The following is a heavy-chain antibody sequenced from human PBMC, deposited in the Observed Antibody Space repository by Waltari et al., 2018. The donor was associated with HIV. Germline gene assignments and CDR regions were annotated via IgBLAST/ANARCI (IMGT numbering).Heavy chain of an antibody. V-gene: IGHV1-18*01. J-gene: IGHJ4*02. CDR3: ARDHYYGSSGYYSDY. Sequence: QVHLVQSGAELRKPGASVTVSCKAPGYTFTNYGITWVRQAPGQGLEWMGWISGYNGDTKYAQKVRGRVTMTTDTSTSTAYLEMGSLRFDDTAVYYCARDHYYGSSGYYSDYWGQG. CDR2: ISGYNGDT. D-gene: IGHD3-22*01. CDR1: GYTFTNYG.